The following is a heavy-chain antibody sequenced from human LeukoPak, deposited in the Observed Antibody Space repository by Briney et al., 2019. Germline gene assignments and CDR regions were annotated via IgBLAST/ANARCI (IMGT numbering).Heavy chain of an antibody. D-gene: IGHD3-3*01. CDR1: GGSISSGGYY. V-gene: IGHV4-30-4*08. CDR2: IYYSGST. Sequence: SETLSLTCTVSGGSISSGGYYWSWIRQHPGKGLEWIGYIYYSGSTYYNPSLKSRVTISVDTSKNQFSLKLSSVTAADTAVYYCAREVRYYDFWSGYSSPTVDYWGQGTLVTVSS. J-gene: IGHJ4*02. CDR3: AREVRYYDFWSGYSSPTVDY.